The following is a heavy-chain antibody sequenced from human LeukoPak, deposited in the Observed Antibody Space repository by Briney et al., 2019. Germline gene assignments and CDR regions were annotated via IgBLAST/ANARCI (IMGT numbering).Heavy chain of an antibody. D-gene: IGHD3-22*01. CDR2: ICTSGST. Sequence: SDTLSLTCTVSGGSISTYCWSWIRQPAGKGLEWIGHICTSGSTNYNPSLKSRVTMSVDTSNNEFSLKLNSVTAADTAVYYCARTYDSPGYYSPDYYYMDVWGKGTTVTISS. V-gene: IGHV4-4*07. CDR3: ARTYDSPGYYSPDYYYMDV. CDR1: GGSISTYC. J-gene: IGHJ6*03.